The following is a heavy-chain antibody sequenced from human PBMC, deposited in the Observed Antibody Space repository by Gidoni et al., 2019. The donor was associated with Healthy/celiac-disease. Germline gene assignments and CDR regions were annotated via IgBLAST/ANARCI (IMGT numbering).Heavy chain of an antibody. D-gene: IGHD4-17*01. CDR1: GFTFSSYS. CDR2: ISSSSSTI. CDR3: ARTTTVTTYDAEKYWYFDL. J-gene: IGHJ2*01. V-gene: IGHV3-48*02. Sequence: EVQLVESGGGLVQPGGSLRLFCAASGFTFSSYSMTWVRQAPGKGLEWVSYISSSSSTIYYADSVKGRFTISRDNAKNSLYLQMNSLRDEDTAVYYCARTTTVTTYDAEKYWYFDLWGRGTLVTVSS.